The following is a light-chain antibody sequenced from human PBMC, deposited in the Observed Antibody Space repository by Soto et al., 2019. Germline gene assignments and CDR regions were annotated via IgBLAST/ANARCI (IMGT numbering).Light chain of an antibody. CDR3: SSFAGDNIWV. CDR2: EVN. J-gene: IGLJ7*01. CDR1: TSDVGGYEY. V-gene: IGLV2-8*01. Sequence: QSVLTQPPSASGSPGQSVTISCTGSTSDVGGYEYVSWYQQHPGKAPKLMIFEVNKRPSGVPNRFSGSKSGNTASLTVSGLQSEDEASYYCSSFAGDNIWVFGGGTQLTVL.